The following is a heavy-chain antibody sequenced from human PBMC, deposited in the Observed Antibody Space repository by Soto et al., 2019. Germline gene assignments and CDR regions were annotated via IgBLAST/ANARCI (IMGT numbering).Heavy chain of an antibody. Sequence: SAALSLTCPVSGGSVSSGSYYWSWIRQPPGKGLEWIGYIYYSGSTNYNPSLKSRVTISVDTSKNQFSLKLSSVTAADTAVYYCARDRRRAGFDYWGQGTLVTVSS. J-gene: IGHJ4*02. CDR3: ARDRRRAGFDY. V-gene: IGHV4-61*01. CDR2: IYYSGST. CDR1: GGSVSSGSYY.